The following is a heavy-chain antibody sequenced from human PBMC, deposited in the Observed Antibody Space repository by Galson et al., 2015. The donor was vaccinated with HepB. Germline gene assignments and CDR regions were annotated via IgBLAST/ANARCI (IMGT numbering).Heavy chain of an antibody. Sequence: SVKVSCKASGGTFSSYAISWVRQAPGQGLEWMGGIIPILGIANYAQKFQGRVTITADKSTSTAYMELSSLRSEDTAVYYCARRGTYCSGGSCYFYYYYYMDVWGKGTTVTVSS. J-gene: IGHJ6*03. D-gene: IGHD2-15*01. CDR1: GGTFSSYA. V-gene: IGHV1-69*10. CDR2: IIPILGIA. CDR3: ARRGTYCSGGSCYFYYYYYMDV.